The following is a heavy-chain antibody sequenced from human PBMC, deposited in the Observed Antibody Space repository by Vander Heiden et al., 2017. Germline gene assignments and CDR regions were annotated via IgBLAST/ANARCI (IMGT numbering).Heavy chain of an antibody. CDR2: VYYSGTT. V-gene: IGHV4-59*01. D-gene: IGHD5-18*01. Sequence: QVQLQESGPGLVKPSETLSLTCTVSGGSISNYYWSWIRQPPGKGLEWIGYVYYSGTTNYNPSLKSRVTISVDTSKNQFSLKLGSVTAADTAVYYCARIYGYSYGYLDYWGQGALVTVSS. CDR1: GGSISNYY. J-gene: IGHJ4*02. CDR3: ARIYGYSYGYLDY.